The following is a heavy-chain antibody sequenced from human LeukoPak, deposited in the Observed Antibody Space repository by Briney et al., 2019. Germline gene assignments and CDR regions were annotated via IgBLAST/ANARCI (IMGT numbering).Heavy chain of an antibody. V-gene: IGHV1-2*02. CDR2: INPNSGGT. Sequence: ASVKVSCKASGYTFTGYYMHWVRQAPGQGLGWMGWINPNSGGTNYAQKFQGRVTITADKSTSTAYMELSSLRSEDTAVYYCAREGDAFDIWGQGTMVTVSS. J-gene: IGHJ3*02. CDR3: AREGDAFDI. CDR1: GYTFTGYY.